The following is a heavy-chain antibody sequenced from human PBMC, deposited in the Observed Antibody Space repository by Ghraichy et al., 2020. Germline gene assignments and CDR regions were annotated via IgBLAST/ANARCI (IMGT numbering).Heavy chain of an antibody. CDR2: IYWDDDK. CDR1: GFSLSTSGVG. D-gene: IGHD2-21*02. CDR3: AHRPRWVGVTNYYYYYGMDV. J-gene: IGHJ6*02. V-gene: IGHV2-5*02. Sequence: SGPTLVKPTQTLTLTCTFSGFSLSTSGVGVGWIRQPPGKALEWLALIYWDDDKRYSPSLKSRLTITKDTSKNQVVLTMTNMDPVDTATYYCAHRPRWVGVTNYYYYYGMDVWGQGTTVTVSS.